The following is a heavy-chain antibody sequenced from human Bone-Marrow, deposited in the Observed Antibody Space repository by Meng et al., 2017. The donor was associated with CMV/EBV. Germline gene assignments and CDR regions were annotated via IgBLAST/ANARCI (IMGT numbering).Heavy chain of an antibody. D-gene: IGHD4-11*01. CDR1: GFTFSSYD. V-gene: IGHV3-13*01. J-gene: IGHJ6*02. CDR2: IGTAGDT. CDR3: ARGLRYSNYVIGYYYYGMDV. Sequence: GESLKISCAASGFTFSSYDMHWVRQATGKGLEWVSAIGTAGDTYYPGSVKGRFTISRENAKNSLYLQMNSLRAGDTAVYYCARGLRYSNYVIGYYYYGMDVWGQGTTVTVSS.